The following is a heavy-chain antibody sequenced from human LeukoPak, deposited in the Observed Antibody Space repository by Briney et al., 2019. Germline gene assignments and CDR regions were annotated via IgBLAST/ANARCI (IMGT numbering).Heavy chain of an antibody. Sequence: GGSLRLSCAASGFTFSSYAMSWVRQAPGKGLEWVSAISGSGGSTYYADSVKGRFTISRDNSKNTLYLQMNSPRAEDTAVYYCAKVRPDEDIVVVPAAIGDAFDIWGQGTMVTVSS. D-gene: IGHD2-2*02. CDR3: AKVRPDEDIVVVPAAIGDAFDI. CDR1: GFTFSSYA. V-gene: IGHV3-23*01. J-gene: IGHJ3*02. CDR2: ISGSGGST.